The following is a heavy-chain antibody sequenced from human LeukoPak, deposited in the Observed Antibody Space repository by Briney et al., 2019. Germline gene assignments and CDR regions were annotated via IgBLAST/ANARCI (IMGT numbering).Heavy chain of an antibody. D-gene: IGHD4-17*01. V-gene: IGHV3-48*03. CDR3: ARASTTVPNPLDY. J-gene: IGHJ4*02. CDR2: ISSTGSTI. Sequence: PGGSLRLSCAASGFTFSSYEMNWVRQAPGKGLEWVSYISSTGSTIYYADSVKGRFTISRDNSKNTLYLQTSSLGVDDTAVYYCARASTTVPNPLDYWAREPWSPSP. CDR1: GFTFSSYE.